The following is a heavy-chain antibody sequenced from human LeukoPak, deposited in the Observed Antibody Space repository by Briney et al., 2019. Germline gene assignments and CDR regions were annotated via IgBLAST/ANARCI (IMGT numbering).Heavy chain of an antibody. J-gene: IGHJ3*02. Sequence: SQTLSLTCTVSGGSLSSGDYYWSWIRQPPGKGLEWIGYICHSGNTYYNPPLRSRLTISVDTSKNQFSLKLSSVTAADTAVYYCVRTQAYSYGSGSYGAFDIWGQGTKVTVSS. D-gene: IGHD3-10*01. CDR2: ICHSGNT. CDR3: VRTQAYSYGSGSYGAFDI. V-gene: IGHV4-30-4*01. CDR1: GGSLSSGDYY.